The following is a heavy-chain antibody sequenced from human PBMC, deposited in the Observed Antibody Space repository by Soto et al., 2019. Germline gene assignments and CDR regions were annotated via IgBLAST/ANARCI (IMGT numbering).Heavy chain of an antibody. V-gene: IGHV4-31*03. J-gene: IGHJ6*04. D-gene: IGHD3-10*01. CDR2: IYYSGST. Sequence: SETLSLTCTVSGGSISSGGYYCSWIRQHPGKGLEWIGYIYYSGSTYYNPSLKSRVTISVDTSKNQFSLKLSSVTAADTAVYYCARVYGSGSYPHYYYYYGMDVWGKGTTVTVSS. CDR3: ARVYGSGSYPHYYYYYGMDV. CDR1: GGSISSGGYY.